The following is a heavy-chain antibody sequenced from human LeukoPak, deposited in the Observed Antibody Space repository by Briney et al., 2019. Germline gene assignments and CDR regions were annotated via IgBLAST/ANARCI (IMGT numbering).Heavy chain of an antibody. Sequence: PGRSLRLSCAASGFTFSSYGLHWVRQAPGKGLEWVAVTWYDGSNKYYADSVKGRFTISRDNSKNTLYLQMNSLRAEDTAVYYCAGAEGWLQPLDYWGQGTLVTVSS. D-gene: IGHD5-24*01. V-gene: IGHV3-33*01. CDR3: AGAEGWLQPLDY. J-gene: IGHJ4*02. CDR2: TWYDGSNK. CDR1: GFTFSSYG.